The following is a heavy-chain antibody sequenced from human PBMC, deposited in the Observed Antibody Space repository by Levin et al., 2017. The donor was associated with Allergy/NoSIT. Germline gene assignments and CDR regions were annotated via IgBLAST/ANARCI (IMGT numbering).Heavy chain of an antibody. CDR1: GFTFDDYA. CDR3: AKVFTPDYGDYEGYFDL. J-gene: IGHJ2*01. V-gene: IGHV3-9*01. CDR2: ISWNSGSI. D-gene: IGHD4-17*01. Sequence: SLKISCAASGFTFDDYAMHWVRQAPGKGLEWVSGISWNSGSIGYADSVKGRFTISRDNAKNSLYLQMNSLRAEDTALYYCAKVFTPDYGDYEGYFDLWGRGTLVTVSS.